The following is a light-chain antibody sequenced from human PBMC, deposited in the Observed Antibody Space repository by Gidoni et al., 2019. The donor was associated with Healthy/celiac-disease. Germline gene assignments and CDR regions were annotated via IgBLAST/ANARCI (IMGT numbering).Light chain of an antibody. Sequence: SPATLSLSPGESATLSCRASQSVSSYLAWYQQKPGQAPRLLIYDASNRATGIPARFRGSGSGTDFTLTISSREPEDFAVDYCHQRSNWPPNTFGQGTKLEIK. V-gene: IGKV3-11*01. CDR2: DAS. J-gene: IGKJ2*01. CDR1: QSVSSY. CDR3: HQRSNWPPNT.